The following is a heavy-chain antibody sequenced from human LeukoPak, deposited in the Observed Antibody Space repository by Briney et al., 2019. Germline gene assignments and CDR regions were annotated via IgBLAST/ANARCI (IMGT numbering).Heavy chain of an antibody. CDR2: IYYSGST. Sequence: SQTLSLTCTVSGGSISSGGYYWSWIRQHPGKGLEWIGYIYYSGSTYYNPSLKSRVTISVDTSKNQFSLKLSSVTAADTAVYYCARDFTGTTPYYYGMDVWGQGTTVTVSS. V-gene: IGHV4-31*03. CDR3: ARDFTGTTPYYYGMDV. D-gene: IGHD1-1*01. CDR1: GGSISSGGYY. J-gene: IGHJ6*02.